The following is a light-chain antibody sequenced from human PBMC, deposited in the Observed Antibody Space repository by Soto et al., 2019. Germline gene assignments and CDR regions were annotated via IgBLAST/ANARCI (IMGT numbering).Light chain of an antibody. CDR1: SSDVGSYNL. J-gene: IGLJ1*01. V-gene: IGLV2-23*02. Sequence: QSVLTQPASVSGSPGQSITISCTGTSSDVGSYNLVSWYQQHPGKAPKLMIYEVSKRPSGVSNRFSGSKSGNTASLTISGLQAGDEADYYCCSYAGSDYVFGTGTKVTVL. CDR2: EVS. CDR3: CSYAGSDYV.